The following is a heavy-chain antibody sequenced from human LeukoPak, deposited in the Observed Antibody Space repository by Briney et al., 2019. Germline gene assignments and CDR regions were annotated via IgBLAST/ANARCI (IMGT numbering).Heavy chain of an antibody. J-gene: IGHJ5*01. V-gene: IGHV3-74*01. CDR3: ARGHGGWNWFDS. D-gene: IGHD6-19*01. Sequence: PGGSLRLSCEASGSTLSDYWMHWVRQAPGKGLVWVSRIIADGASTGYADSVKGRFTISRDNAKNTLYLQMNSLRDEDTAVYYCARGHGGWNWFDSWGQGTLVTVSS. CDR1: GSTLSDYW. CDR2: IIADGAST.